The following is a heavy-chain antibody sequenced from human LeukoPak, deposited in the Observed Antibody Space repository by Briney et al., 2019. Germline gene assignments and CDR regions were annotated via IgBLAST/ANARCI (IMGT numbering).Heavy chain of an antibody. J-gene: IGHJ4*02. V-gene: IGHV3-23*01. Sequence: PGGSLRLSCAVSGFTISSYAMSWVRQAPGKALEWVSAMSGSTGDTYYADSVRGRITISRDNSKNILYLEMNGLRAEDTAVYYCAKDGEGLLAWSPPLGYWGQGTLVTVSS. D-gene: IGHD3-3*01. CDR1: GFTISSYA. CDR3: AKDGEGLLAWSPPLGY. CDR2: MSGSTGDT.